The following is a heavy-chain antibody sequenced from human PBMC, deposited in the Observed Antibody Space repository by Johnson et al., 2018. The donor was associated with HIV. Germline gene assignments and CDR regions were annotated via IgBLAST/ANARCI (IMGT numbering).Heavy chain of an antibody. CDR1: GFTFSSYT. D-gene: IGHD4-17*01. CDR3: AREETTAPAAFDI. V-gene: IGHV3-64*01. Sequence: VQLVESGGGLVQPGGSLRLSCVASGFTFSSYTLHWVRQAPGKGLEYVSAISSNGGSTYYANSVKGRFTISRDNSKNTLYLQMGNLRADDMAVYYCAREETTAPAAFDIWGQGTMVIVSS. CDR2: ISSNGGST. J-gene: IGHJ3*02.